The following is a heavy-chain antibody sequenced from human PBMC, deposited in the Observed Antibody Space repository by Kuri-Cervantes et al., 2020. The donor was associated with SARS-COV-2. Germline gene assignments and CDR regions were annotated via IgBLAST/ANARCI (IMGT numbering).Heavy chain of an antibody. V-gene: IGHV4-30-4*01. D-gene: IGHD3-16*02. CDR1: GGSISSGDYY. CDR3: ARDPYYDYVWGSYRLGGAFDI. CDR2: IYYSGST. J-gene: IGHJ3*02. Sequence: LRLSCTVSGGSISSGDYYWSWILQPPGKCLEWIGYIYYSGSTYYNPSLKGRVTISVDTSKNQFSLKLSSVNDANTAVYYCARDPYYDYVWGSYRLGGAFDIWGQGTMVTVSS.